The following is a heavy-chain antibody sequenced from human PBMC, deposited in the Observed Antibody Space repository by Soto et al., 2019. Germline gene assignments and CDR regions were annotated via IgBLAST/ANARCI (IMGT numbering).Heavy chain of an antibody. V-gene: IGHV1-69*02. J-gene: IGHJ4*02. Sequence: QVQLVQSGAEVKKPGSSVRLSCTASGDTFSFYTISWVRQAPGQGPEWMGRVIPMGGMADYPQKFQGRVTISADKPPSPAYMLLSSRRSDDTAVYFCAPNYGSGSTNFDYWGQGTLVTVSS. CDR1: GDTFSFYT. D-gene: IGHD3-10*01. CDR2: VIPMGGMA. CDR3: APNYGSGSTNFDY.